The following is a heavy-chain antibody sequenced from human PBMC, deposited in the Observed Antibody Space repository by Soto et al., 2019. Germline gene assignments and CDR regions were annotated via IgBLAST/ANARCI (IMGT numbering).Heavy chain of an antibody. D-gene: IGHD3-3*01. CDR1: GFTFRSYW. CDR3: AVTPRRFWAKSPYGMDV. CDR2: IKQDGTEK. V-gene: IGHV3-7*03. J-gene: IGHJ6*02. Sequence: LVQSGGGLVQPGGSLRLTCEASGFTFRSYWMTWVRQAPGKGLEWVANIKQDGTEKYYVDSVKGRFTISRENAKNSIHLQMNSLRAEDTAVYYCAVTPRRFWAKSPYGMDVWGQGTTVTVSS.